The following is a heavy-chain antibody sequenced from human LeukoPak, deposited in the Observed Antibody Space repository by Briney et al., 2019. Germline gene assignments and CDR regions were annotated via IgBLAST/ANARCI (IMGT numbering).Heavy chain of an antibody. J-gene: IGHJ5*01. CDR3: VKGGSISHNWFDS. Sequence: SGGSLRLSCAPSGFTFTSHALHWVCQAPDKRLEWVAFILNDVTWAYYPHSVKGGLTISRDNSRNTLYLQMNSVRLEDTAIYYCVKGGSISHNWFDSWGQGTLVTVSS. D-gene: IGHD3-16*01. V-gene: IGHV3-30*02. CDR1: GFTFTSHA. CDR2: ILNDVTWA.